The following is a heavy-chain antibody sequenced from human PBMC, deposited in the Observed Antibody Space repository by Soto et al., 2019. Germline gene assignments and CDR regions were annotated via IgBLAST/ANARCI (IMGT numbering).Heavy chain of an antibody. CDR3: TREYCSSSSCYGPDY. CDR2: ISAHNDNT. Sequence: ASVKVCCKASGYTFASLCISWVRQAPGQGLEWMGWISAHNDNTRYAQKLQGRVTMTTDTSTRTAYMELRSLRSDDTAVYYCTREYCSSSSCYGPDYWGQGTLVTVSS. J-gene: IGHJ4*02. D-gene: IGHD2-2*01. CDR1: GYTFASLC. V-gene: IGHV1-18*01.